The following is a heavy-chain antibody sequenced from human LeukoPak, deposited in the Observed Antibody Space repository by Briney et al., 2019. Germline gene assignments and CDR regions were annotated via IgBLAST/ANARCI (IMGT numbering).Heavy chain of an antibody. Sequence: HPGGSLRPSCAASGFTFSNYWMTWVRQAPGKGLEWVANIKEDGGQKNYVDSVKGRFTISRDNAKSSLYLQMNSLRAEDTAVYYCATPLDYYDSSHYHQGGDWGQGTLVTVSS. CDR3: ATPLDYYDSSHYHQGGD. J-gene: IGHJ4*02. D-gene: IGHD3-22*01. CDR2: IKEDGGQK. V-gene: IGHV3-7*03. CDR1: GFTFSNYW.